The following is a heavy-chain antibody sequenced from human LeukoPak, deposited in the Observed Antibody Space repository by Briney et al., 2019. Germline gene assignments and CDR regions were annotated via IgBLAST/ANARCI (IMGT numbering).Heavy chain of an antibody. V-gene: IGHV4-38-2*02. J-gene: IGHJ4*02. CDR1: DYSISSGYGYY. D-gene: IGHD3-22*01. CDR3: ARHQGSSGYLNYFDY. Sequence: SETLSLTCTVSDYSISSGYGYYWGWIRQPPGKGLEWIGSIYHSGITYYNHFNSSLKSRVTISIDTSKNQFSLKLSSVTAADTAMYYCARHQGSSGYLNYFDYWGQGTLVTVSS. CDR2: IYHSGIT.